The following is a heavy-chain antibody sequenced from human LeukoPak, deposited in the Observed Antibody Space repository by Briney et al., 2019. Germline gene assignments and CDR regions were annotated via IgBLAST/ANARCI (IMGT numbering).Heavy chain of an antibody. CDR3: AKVRDYARPHYFDY. D-gene: IGHD4-17*01. V-gene: IGHV3-23*01. Sequence: PSGGSLRLSCAASGFTFSSYAMSWVRQAPGKGLEWVSAISGSGGSTYYADSVKGRFTISRDNSKNTLYLQMNSLRAEDTAVYYCAKVRDYARPHYFDYWGQGTLVTVSS. CDR2: ISGSGGST. CDR1: GFTFSSYA. J-gene: IGHJ4*02.